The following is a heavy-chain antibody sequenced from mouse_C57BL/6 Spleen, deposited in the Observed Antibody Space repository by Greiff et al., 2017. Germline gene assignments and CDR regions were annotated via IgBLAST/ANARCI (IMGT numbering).Heavy chain of an antibody. D-gene: IGHD2-3*01. CDR1: GYTFTDYE. V-gene: IGHV1-15*01. CDR2: IDPETGGT. Sequence: QVQLQQSGAELVRPGASVTLSCKASGYTFTDYEMHWVKQTPVHGLEWIGAIDPETGGTAYNQKFKGKAILTADKSSSTAYMELRSLTSEDSAVCYSTRSIDGGYPYAMDYWGQGTSVTVSS. J-gene: IGHJ4*01. CDR3: TRSIDGGYPYAMDY.